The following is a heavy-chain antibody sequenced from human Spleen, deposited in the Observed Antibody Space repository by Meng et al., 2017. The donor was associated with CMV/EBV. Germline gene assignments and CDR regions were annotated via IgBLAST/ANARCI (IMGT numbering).Heavy chain of an antibody. V-gene: IGHV1-2*02. D-gene: IGHD5-12*01. Sequence: VQLVQSGTVVKKPRASVKVACTASEYTFTGSDMHWVRQAPGQGLEWIGWINPNSGGTNYAQKFQGRVTMTRDTSISTAYMELSRLSSDDTAVYYCARGRRGYVFDYWGQGTLVTVSS. CDR1: EYTFTGSD. J-gene: IGHJ4*02. CDR2: INPNSGGT. CDR3: ARGRRGYVFDY.